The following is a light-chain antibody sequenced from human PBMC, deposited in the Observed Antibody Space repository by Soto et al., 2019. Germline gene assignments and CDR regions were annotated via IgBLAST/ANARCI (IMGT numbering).Light chain of an antibody. CDR1: QRISTN. V-gene: IGKV3D-15*01. CDR2: GAS. J-gene: IGKJ1*01. CDR3: QPYNNWPAWT. Sequence: EIGMSQSPATGSVSPGESATLSCRASQRISTNLAWYQHKRGQAPRLLIYGASTRATGIPARFSGSGSETEFTLTITSLQSEDFAVYYCQPYNNWPAWTSGQGTNVDI.